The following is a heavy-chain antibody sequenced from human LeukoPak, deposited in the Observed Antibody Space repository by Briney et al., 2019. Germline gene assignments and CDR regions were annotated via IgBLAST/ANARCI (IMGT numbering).Heavy chain of an antibody. CDR1: GYTFTSYD. J-gene: IGHJ3*02. D-gene: IGHD3-16*02. Sequence: ASVKVSCKASGYTFTSYDINWVRQATGQGLEWMGWMNPNSGNTGYAQKFQGRVTMTRNTSISTAYMELSSLRSEDTAVYYCARVWITLGGVIVKRTKKGPFDIWGQGTMVTVSS. CDR2: MNPNSGNT. CDR3: ARVWITLGGVIVKRTKKGPFDI. V-gene: IGHV1-8*01.